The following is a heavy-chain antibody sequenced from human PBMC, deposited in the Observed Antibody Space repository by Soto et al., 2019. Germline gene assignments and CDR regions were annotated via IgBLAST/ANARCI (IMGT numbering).Heavy chain of an antibody. CDR1: GGTFSSYA. Sequence: GASVKVSCKASGGTFSSYAISWVRQAPGQGLEWMGGIIPIFGTANYAQKFQGRVTITADESTSTAYMELSSLRSEDTAVYYCARHDQMATIPPYWGQGTLVTVSS. D-gene: IGHD5-12*01. CDR3: ARHDQMATIPPY. J-gene: IGHJ4*02. V-gene: IGHV1-69*13. CDR2: IIPIFGTA.